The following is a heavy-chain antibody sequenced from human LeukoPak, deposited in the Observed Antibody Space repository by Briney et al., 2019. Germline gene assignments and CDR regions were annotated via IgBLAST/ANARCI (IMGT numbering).Heavy chain of an antibody. Sequence: SETLSLTCAVYGGSFSGYYWSWIRQPPGKGLEWIGEINHSGSTNYNPSLKSRVTISVDTSKNQFSLKLSSVAAADTAVYYCARGTGDSSGYPHYYFDYWGQGTLVTVSS. V-gene: IGHV4-34*01. CDR3: ARGTGDSSGYPHYYFDY. D-gene: IGHD3-22*01. J-gene: IGHJ4*02. CDR1: GGSFSGYY. CDR2: INHSGST.